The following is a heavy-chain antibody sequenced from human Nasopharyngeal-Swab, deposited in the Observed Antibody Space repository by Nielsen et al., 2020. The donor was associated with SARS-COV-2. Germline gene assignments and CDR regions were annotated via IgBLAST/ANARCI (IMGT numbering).Heavy chain of an antibody. Sequence: SETLSLTCAVSGGSISSDKWWTWVRQPPGKGLEWIGEIHHTGRTNYSPSLRSRVTMSVDKSKNQFSLNLSSVTAADTAVYYCARAYCGGDCYSYDYWGQGTLVTVSS. V-gene: IGHV4-4*02. J-gene: IGHJ4*02. D-gene: IGHD2-21*02. CDR3: ARAYCGGDCYSYDY. CDR1: GGSISSDKW. CDR2: IHHTGRT.